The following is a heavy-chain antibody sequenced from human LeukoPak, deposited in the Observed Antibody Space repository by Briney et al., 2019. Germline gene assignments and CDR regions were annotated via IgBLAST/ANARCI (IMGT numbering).Heavy chain of an antibody. CDR2: ISGSGGST. CDR3: AKDSSGDYYYGAGSYFFRTPLDY. Sequence: GGSLRLSCAASGFTFSSYGMSWVRQAPGKGLEWVSAISGSGGSTYYADSVKGRFTISRDNSKNTLYLQMNSLRAEDTAVYYCAKDSSGDYYYGAGSYFFRTPLDYWCQGTLVTVSS. J-gene: IGHJ4*02. CDR1: GFTFSSYG. D-gene: IGHD3-10*01. V-gene: IGHV3-23*01.